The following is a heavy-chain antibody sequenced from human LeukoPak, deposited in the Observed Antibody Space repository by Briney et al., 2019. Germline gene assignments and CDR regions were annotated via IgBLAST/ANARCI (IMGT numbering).Heavy chain of an antibody. V-gene: IGHV1-69*04. CDR3: ARAGAVAGTYDAFDI. J-gene: IGHJ3*02. Sequence: ASVKASCKASGGTFSCYAISWVRQAPGQGLEWMGRIMPILGIANYAQKFQGRVTITADKSTSTAYMELSSLRSEDTAVYYCARAGAVAGTYDAFDIWGQGTMVTVSS. CDR1: GGTFSCYA. D-gene: IGHD6-19*01. CDR2: IMPILGIA.